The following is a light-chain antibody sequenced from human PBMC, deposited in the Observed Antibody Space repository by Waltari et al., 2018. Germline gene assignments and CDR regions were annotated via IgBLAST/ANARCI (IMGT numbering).Light chain of an antibody. J-gene: IGKJ4*01. CDR2: DAY. CDR3: QQRNNWPPSLT. Sequence: VLTQSPATLSLSPGDSATLSCRASQRVGTYLAWYQQKPGLAPRLLNSDAYNRASGVTARFSGSGSGTDFTLTISSLEPEDFAVYYCQQRNNWPPSLTFGGGTTVEIK. V-gene: IGKV3-11*01. CDR1: QRVGTY.